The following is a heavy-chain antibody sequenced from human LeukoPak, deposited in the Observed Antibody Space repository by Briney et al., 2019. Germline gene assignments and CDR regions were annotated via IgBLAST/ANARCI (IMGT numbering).Heavy chain of an antibody. Sequence: SETLSLTCTVSGGSISSYYWRWIRQPPGKGLEWIGYIYYSGSTNYNPSLKSRVTISVDTSKNQFSLKLSSVTAADTAVYYCARHVLRYFDWGEAFDIWGQGTMVTVSS. V-gene: IGHV4-59*08. CDR3: ARHVLRYFDWGEAFDI. CDR1: GGSISSYY. CDR2: IYYSGST. D-gene: IGHD3-9*01. J-gene: IGHJ3*02.